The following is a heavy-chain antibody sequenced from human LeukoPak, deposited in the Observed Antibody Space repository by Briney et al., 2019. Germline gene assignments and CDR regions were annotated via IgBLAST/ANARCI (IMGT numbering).Heavy chain of an antibody. CDR1: GGSFSGYY. Sequence: SETLSLPCAVYGGSFSGYYWSWIRQPPGKGLEWIGEINHSGSTNYNPSLKSRVTISVDTSKNQFSLRLSSLTAADTAVYYCARVRIAAAGRLRNWFDPWGQGTLVTVSS. CDR3: ARVRIAAAGRLRNWFDP. D-gene: IGHD6-13*01. J-gene: IGHJ5*02. V-gene: IGHV4-34*01. CDR2: INHSGST.